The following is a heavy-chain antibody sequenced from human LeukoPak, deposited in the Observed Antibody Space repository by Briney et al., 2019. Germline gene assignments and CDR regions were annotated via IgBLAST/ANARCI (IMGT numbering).Heavy chain of an antibody. Sequence: GGSLRPSCVASGFTFSNYPMMWVRQAPGKGLEWVSAIRGSGDVTYYADSVKGRFTISRDNSKNTLYLQMNSLRADDTAAYYCAKDGGIWGQGTLVTVSS. CDR1: GFTFSNYP. V-gene: IGHV3-23*01. J-gene: IGHJ4*02. D-gene: IGHD3-3*01. CDR2: IRGSGDVT. CDR3: AKDGGI.